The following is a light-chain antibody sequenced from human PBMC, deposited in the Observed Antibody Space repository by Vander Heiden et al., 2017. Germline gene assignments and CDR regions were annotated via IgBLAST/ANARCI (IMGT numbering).Light chain of an antibody. CDR1: SSNVGGNA. CDR2: SNY. Sequence: QSVLTQPPSASGTPGQRVTISCSGSSSNVGGNAVTWYQQLPGTAPKLLIYSNYQRPSGVPDRLSGSKSGTSASLAISGLQSEDEADYYCATWDDSLNGVVFGGGTKLTVL. J-gene: IGLJ2*01. CDR3: ATWDDSLNGVV. V-gene: IGLV1-44*01.